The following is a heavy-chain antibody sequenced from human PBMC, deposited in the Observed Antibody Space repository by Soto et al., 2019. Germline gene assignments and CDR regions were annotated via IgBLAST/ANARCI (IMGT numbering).Heavy chain of an antibody. CDR1: GNPIRTSSH. J-gene: IGHJ6*02. CDR3: RRSSRYSTDV. CDR2: IYSTGNT. D-gene: IGHD6-13*01. Sequence: SETLSLTSTVSGNPIRTSSHWGWFCQPPGKGLEWFGSIYSTGNTYFNPSLNSQVTISVDTSKNQFSLNVISVTAADTAVYYCRRSSRYSTDVWGQGTTVT. V-gene: IGHV4-38-2*02.